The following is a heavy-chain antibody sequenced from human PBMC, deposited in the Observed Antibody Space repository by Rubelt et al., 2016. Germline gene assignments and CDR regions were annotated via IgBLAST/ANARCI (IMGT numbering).Heavy chain of an antibody. CDR2: RRKKGGRE. Sequence: TFSREERRGGRKEEGKGREGRGGRRKKGGRENEGQKFQGRVTITADESTSTAYMELSSMRSEDTAVYYCARESGIGGSYSHDAFDIWGQGTMVTVSS. J-gene: IGHJ3*02. CDR1: TFSREE. CDR3: ARESGIGGSYSHDAFDI. V-gene: IGHV1-69*01. D-gene: IGHD1-26*01.